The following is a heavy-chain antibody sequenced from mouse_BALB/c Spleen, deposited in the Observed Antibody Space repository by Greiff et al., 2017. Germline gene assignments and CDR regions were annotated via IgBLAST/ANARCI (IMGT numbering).Heavy chain of an antibody. J-gene: IGHJ3*01. D-gene: IGHD2-3*01. CDR3: ARSPYDGYLAWFAY. CDR1: GFTFSSYT. CDR2: ISSGGGNT. Sequence: EVKLMESGGGLVKPGGSLKLSCAASGFTFSSYTMSWVRQTPEKRLEWVATISSGGGNTYYPDSVKGRFTISRDNAKNNLYLQMSSLRSEDTALYYCARSPYDGYLAWFAYWGQGTLVTVSA. V-gene: IGHV5-9*03.